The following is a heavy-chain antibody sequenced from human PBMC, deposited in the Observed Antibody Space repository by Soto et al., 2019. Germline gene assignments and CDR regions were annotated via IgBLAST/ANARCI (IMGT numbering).Heavy chain of an antibody. J-gene: IGHJ6*02. V-gene: IGHV1-69*13. CDR3: ANTGYSYGLMDV. Sequence: SVKVSCKASGGTFSSYAISWVRQAPGQGLEWMGGIIPIFGTANYAQKFQGRVTITADESTSTAYMELSSLRSEDTAVYYCANTGYSYGLMDVWGQGTTVTVS. D-gene: IGHD5-18*01. CDR1: GGTFSSYA. CDR2: IIPIFGTA.